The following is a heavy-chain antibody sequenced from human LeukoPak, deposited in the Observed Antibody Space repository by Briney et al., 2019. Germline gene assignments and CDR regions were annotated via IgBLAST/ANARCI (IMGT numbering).Heavy chain of an antibody. J-gene: IGHJ4*02. CDR3: ARVRGYDILTGYFDY. D-gene: IGHD3-9*01. CDR1: GGSISSYY. CDR2: IYYSGNT. V-gene: IGHV4-59*01. Sequence: SETLSLTCTVSGGSISSYYWSWIRQPPGKGLEWIGYIYYSGNTNYNPSFKSRVTISVDTSKNQFSLKLSSVTAADTAVYYCARVRGYDILTGYFDYWGQGTLVTVSS.